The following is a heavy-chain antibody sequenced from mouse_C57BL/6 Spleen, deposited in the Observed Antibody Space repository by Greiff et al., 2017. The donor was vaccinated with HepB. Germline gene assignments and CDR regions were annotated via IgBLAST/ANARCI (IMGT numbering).Heavy chain of an antibody. CDR3: ARRRYDYDAAWFAY. D-gene: IGHD2-4*01. Sequence: QVQLQQPGAELVRPGSSVKLSCKASGYTFTSYWMDWVKQRPGQGLEWIGNIYPSDSETHYNQKFKDKATLTVDKSSSTAYMQLSSLTSEDSAVYYCARRRYDYDAAWFAYWGQGTLVTVSA. CDR2: IYPSDSET. V-gene: IGHV1-61*01. J-gene: IGHJ3*01. CDR1: GYTFTSYW.